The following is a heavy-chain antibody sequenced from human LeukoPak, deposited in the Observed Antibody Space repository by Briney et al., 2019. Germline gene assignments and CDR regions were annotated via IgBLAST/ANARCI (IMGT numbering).Heavy chain of an antibody. CDR2: IGAYAART. V-gene: IGHV3-23*01. J-gene: IGHJ4*02. CDR3: ARVGRLQYGDYVAFDY. Sequence: GGSLRLSCVASGFDFSSYAMTWVRQAPGRGLEWVSTIGAYAARTYYADSVKGRFTLSRDNAKNSLYLQMNSLRAEDTAVYYCARVGRLQYGDYVAFDYWGQGTLVTVSS. CDR1: GFDFSSYA. D-gene: IGHD4-17*01.